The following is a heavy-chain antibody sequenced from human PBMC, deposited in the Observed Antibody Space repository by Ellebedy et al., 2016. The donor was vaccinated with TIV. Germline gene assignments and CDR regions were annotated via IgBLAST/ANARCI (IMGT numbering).Heavy chain of an antibody. CDR3: ARHGVAAPPWFDP. D-gene: IGHD6-13*01. V-gene: IGHV4-39*01. CDR1: GGSISSNSFY. CDR2: FYYSVSAYSGST. Sequence: SETLSLTCSVSGGSISSNSFYWGWIRQPPGKGLEWIGSFYYSVSAYSGSTHHNPSLGGRVTVSVDTSKNQFSLKSRSATAADTAIYYCARHGVAAPPWFDPWGQGILVTVSS. J-gene: IGHJ5*02.